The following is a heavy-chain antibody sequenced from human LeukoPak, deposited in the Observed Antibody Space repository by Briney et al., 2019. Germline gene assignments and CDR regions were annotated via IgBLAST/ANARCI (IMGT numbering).Heavy chain of an antibody. CDR1: GFTVSSNY. V-gene: IGHV3-53*05. CDR3: VRGYSFGPYGMDV. D-gene: IGHD2-15*01. CDR2: IYSGGST. J-gene: IGHJ6*02. Sequence: TGGSLRLSCAASGFTVSSNYMSWVRQAPGKGLEWVSVIYSGGSTYYADSVKGRFTISRDNSKNTLYLQMSSLRAEDTAVYFCVRGYSFGPYGMDVWGQGTTVTASS.